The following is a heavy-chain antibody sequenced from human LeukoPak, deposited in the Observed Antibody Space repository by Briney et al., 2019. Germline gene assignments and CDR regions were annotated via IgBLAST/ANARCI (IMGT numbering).Heavy chain of an antibody. V-gene: IGHV1-46*01. J-gene: IGHJ6*03. D-gene: IGHD3-22*01. CDR3: AIFYYDSTPKNSPYYYYYMDV. CDR2: INPSGGST. CDR1: GYTFTSYY. Sequence: RASVKVSCKASGYTFTSYYMHWVRQAPGQGLEWMGIINPSGGSTSYAQKFQGRVTMTRDMSTSTVYMELSSLRSEDTAVYYCAIFYYDSTPKNSPYYYYYMDVWGKGTTVTVSS.